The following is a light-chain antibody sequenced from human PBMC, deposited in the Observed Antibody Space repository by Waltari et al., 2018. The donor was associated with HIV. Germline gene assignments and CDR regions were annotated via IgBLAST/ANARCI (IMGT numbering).Light chain of an antibody. J-gene: IGKJ5*01. Sequence: DIQMTQSPSSLSASVGDRVTITCRASQSISTYLNWYLQKPGKAPKLLIYAASSLLSGVPSRFSGSGSGTDFTRTISSLQPEDFATYYCEQSYSIPITFGQGTRLEIK. V-gene: IGKV1-39*01. CDR3: EQSYSIPIT. CDR1: QSISTY. CDR2: AAS.